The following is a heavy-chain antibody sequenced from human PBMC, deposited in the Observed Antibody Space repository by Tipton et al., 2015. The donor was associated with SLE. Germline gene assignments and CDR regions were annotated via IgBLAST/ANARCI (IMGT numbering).Heavy chain of an antibody. J-gene: IGHJ6*02. CDR1: GFTVSSNY. D-gene: IGHD6-19*01. Sequence: SLRLSCAASGFTVSSNYMSWVRQAPGKGLEWVSVIYSGGSTYYADSVKGRFTIFRDNSKNTLYLQMNSLRAEDTALYYCARGTGGAVAGSPRYYYYYGMDVWGQGTTVTVSS. CDR3: ARGTGGAVAGSPRYYYYYGMDV. V-gene: IGHV3-53*01. CDR2: IYSGGST.